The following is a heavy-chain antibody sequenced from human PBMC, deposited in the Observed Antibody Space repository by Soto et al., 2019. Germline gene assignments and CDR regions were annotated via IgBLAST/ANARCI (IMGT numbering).Heavy chain of an antibody. V-gene: IGHV4-31*03. CDR2: IYYSGST. CDR3: ASIAVAGKYYFDY. J-gene: IGHJ4*02. Sequence: PSETLSLTCTVSGGSISSGGYYWSWIRQHPGKGLEWIGYIYYSGSTYYNPSLKSRVTISVDTSKNQFSLKLSSVTAADTAVYYCASIAVAGKYYFDYWGQGTLVTVSS. CDR1: GGSISSGGYY. D-gene: IGHD6-19*01.